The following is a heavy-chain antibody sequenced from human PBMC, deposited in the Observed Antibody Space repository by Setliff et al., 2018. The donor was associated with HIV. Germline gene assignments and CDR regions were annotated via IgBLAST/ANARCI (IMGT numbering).Heavy chain of an antibody. J-gene: IGHJ6*03. CDR1: GFTVSSNY. Sequence: GESLRLSCAASGFTVSSNYMNWVRQAPGKGLEWVSVIYSGGSTYYADSVKGRFTISRDNSKNTLYLQMNSLRGEDTAVYYCARGYYMDVWGKGTTVTVSS. V-gene: IGHV3-66*02. CDR3: ARGYYMDV. CDR2: IYSGGST.